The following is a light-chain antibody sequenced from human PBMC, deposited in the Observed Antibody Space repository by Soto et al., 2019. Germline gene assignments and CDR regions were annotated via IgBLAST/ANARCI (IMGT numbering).Light chain of an antibody. CDR2: DAS. V-gene: IGKV1-33*01. Sequence: IQMTQSPSSLSASVGDRVTITCQASQDISNYLNWYQQKPGKAPKVLIYDASNLKTGVPSRFSGSGSGTDFTFTISSLQPEDIATYYCQQYDNLPLTFGGGTKV. J-gene: IGKJ4*01. CDR1: QDISNY. CDR3: QQYDNLPLT.